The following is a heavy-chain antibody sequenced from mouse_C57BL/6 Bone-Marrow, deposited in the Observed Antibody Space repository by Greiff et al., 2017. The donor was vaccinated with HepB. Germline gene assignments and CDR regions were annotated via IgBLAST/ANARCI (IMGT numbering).Heavy chain of an antibody. CDR2: INPSSGYT. Sequence: VQWVESGAELARPGASVKMSCKASGYTFTSYTMHWVKQRPGQGLEWIGYINPSSGYTKYNQKFKDKATLTADKSSSTAYMQLSSLTSEDSAVYYCARCVCHWYFDVWGTGTTVTVSS. J-gene: IGHJ1*03. V-gene: IGHV1-4*01. CDR1: GYTFTSYT. CDR3: ARCVCHWYFDV.